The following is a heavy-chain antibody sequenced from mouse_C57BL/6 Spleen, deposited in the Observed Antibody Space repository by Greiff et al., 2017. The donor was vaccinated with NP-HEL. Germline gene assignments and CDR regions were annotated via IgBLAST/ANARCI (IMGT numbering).Heavy chain of an antibody. D-gene: IGHD2-12*01. V-gene: IGHV5-16*01. Sequence: EVMLVESEGGLVQPGSSMKLSCTASGFTFSDYYMAWVRQVPEKGLEWVANINYDGSSTYYLDSLKSRFIISRDNAKNILYLQMSSLKSEDTATYYCARGLYDYFDYWGQGTTLTVSS. CDR2: INYDGSST. CDR3: ARGLYDYFDY. J-gene: IGHJ2*01. CDR1: GFTFSDYY.